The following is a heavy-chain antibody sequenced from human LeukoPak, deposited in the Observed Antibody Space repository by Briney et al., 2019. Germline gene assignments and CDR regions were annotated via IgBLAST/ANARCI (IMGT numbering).Heavy chain of an antibody. D-gene: IGHD2-2*01. J-gene: IGHJ5*02. CDR3: ARGYCSSTSCYDPWWFDP. V-gene: IGHV1-2*02. CDR1: GYTFTGYY. Sequence: ASVKVSCKASGYTFTGYYMHWVRQAPGQGLEWMGWINPNSGGTNYAQKFQGRVTMTRDTSISTAYMELSRLRPDDTAVYYCARGYCSSTSCYDPWWFDPWGQGTLVTVSS. CDR2: INPNSGGT.